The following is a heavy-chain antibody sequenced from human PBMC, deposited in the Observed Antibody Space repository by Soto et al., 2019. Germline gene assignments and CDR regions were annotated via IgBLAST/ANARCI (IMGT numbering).Heavy chain of an antibody. J-gene: IGHJ6*02. Sequence: PGGSLRLSCAASGFTFSSYGMHWVRQAPGKGLEWVAVISYDGSSKYYADSVKGRFTLSRDNSKNTLYLKMNRLSAEDTAVYYCQKADHSSWLVYYYYGMDVWGQGTTVTVS. CDR1: GFTFSSYG. V-gene: IGHV3-30*18. D-gene: IGHD6-13*01. CDR3: QKADHSSWLVYYYYGMDV. CDR2: ISYDGSSK.